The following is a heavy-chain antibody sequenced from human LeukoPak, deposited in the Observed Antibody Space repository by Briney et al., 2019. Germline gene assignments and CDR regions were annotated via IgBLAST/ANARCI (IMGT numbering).Heavy chain of an antibody. J-gene: IGHJ4*02. Sequence: GGSLRLSCAASGFTFSDYYMTWIRQAPGKGLEWVSAISGSGGSTYYADSVKGRFTISRDNSKNTLYLQMNSLRAEDTAVYYCAKDPGGIVVVPAALKDYWGQGTLVTVSS. CDR1: GFTFSDYY. D-gene: IGHD2-2*01. CDR3: AKDPGGIVVVPAALKDY. CDR2: ISGSGGST. V-gene: IGHV3-23*01.